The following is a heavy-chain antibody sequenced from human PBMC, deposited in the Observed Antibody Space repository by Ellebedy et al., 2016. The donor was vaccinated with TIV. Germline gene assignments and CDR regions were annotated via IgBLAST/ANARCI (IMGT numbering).Heavy chain of an antibody. CDR2: INHSGST. V-gene: IGHV4-34*01. Sequence: SETLSLTXAVYGGSFSGYYWSWIRQPPGKGLEWIGEINHSGSTNYNPSLKSRVTISVDTSKNQFSLKLSSVTAADTAVYYCARGKRGSGSYYKGFDYWGQGTLVTVSS. CDR3: ARGKRGSGSYYKGFDY. J-gene: IGHJ4*02. CDR1: GGSFSGYY. D-gene: IGHD3-10*01.